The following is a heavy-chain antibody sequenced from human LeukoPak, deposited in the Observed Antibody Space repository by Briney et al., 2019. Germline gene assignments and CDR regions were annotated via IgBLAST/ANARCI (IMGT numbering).Heavy chain of an antibody. CDR1: GGSISNYY. V-gene: IGHV4-4*09. CDR3: ARSTSGPNYYYYYMDV. J-gene: IGHJ6*03. D-gene: IGHD2-2*01. CDR2: IYLSGST. Sequence: SETLSLTCTVSGGSISNYYWTWIRQPPGKGLDLIGYIYLSGSTNYNPSLKSRVTISVDTSKNQFSLKLSSVTAADTAVYYCARSTSGPNYYYYYMDVWGKGTTVTVSS.